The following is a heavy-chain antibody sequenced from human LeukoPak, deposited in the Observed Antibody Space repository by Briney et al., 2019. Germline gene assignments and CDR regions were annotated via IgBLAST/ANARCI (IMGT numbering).Heavy chain of an antibody. CDR3: ARAHVAAGLAFDI. V-gene: IGHV3-74*01. Sequence: GGSLRLSCAASGFTFSSYWMHWVRQAPGKGLVWVSRINSDGSSTSYADSVKGRFTISRDNAKNTLYLQMNSLRAEDTAVYYCARAHVAAGLAFDIWGQGTMVTVS. CDR2: INSDGSST. D-gene: IGHD6-25*01. J-gene: IGHJ3*02. CDR1: GFTFSSYW.